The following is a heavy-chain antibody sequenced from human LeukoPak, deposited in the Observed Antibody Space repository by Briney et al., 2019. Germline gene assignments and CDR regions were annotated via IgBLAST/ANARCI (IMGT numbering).Heavy chain of an antibody. J-gene: IGHJ4*02. CDR1: GLTFISYV. V-gene: IGHV3-33*01. CDR2: IWYDGSNK. D-gene: IGHD5-18*01. Sequence: PRGSLRHSCVAAGLTFISYVTHWVRLSPDKGLEWVGVIWYDGSNKYYADSVKGRFTIPRDNYKNTLYLQMNSLRAEDTAVYYCARDQTRGYSYAFDYWGQGTLVTVSS. CDR3: ARDQTRGYSYAFDY.